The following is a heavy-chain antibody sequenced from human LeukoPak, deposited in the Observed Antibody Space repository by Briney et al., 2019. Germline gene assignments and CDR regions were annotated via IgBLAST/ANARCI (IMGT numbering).Heavy chain of an antibody. CDR2: IYNGVPT. V-gene: IGHV4-4*09. J-gene: IGHJ4*02. D-gene: IGHD6-19*01. Sequence: PSETLSLICTASGVPISRFYWNWVRQPPGKGLEWIGNIYNGVPTFFNPSLKSRVTLSVDTSKTQFSLQLASVTAADTAVYYCVQTTGWPGFDYWGQGILVTVSS. CDR3: VQTTGWPGFDY. CDR1: GVPISRFY.